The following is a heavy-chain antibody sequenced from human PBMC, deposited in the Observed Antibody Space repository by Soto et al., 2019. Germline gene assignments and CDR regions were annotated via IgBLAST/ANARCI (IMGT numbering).Heavy chain of an antibody. CDR2: IWYDESNK. Sequence: ESGGGVVQPGRSLRLSCAASGFTFNSYGMHWVRQAPGKGLEWVAVIWYDESNKYYADSVKGRFTISRDNSKNTLYLQMNSLRAEDTAVYYCARDWRVVPTAMASLDYWGQGTLVTVSS. CDR1: GFTFNSYG. CDR3: ARDWRVVPTAMASLDY. V-gene: IGHV3-33*01. D-gene: IGHD2-2*01. J-gene: IGHJ4*02.